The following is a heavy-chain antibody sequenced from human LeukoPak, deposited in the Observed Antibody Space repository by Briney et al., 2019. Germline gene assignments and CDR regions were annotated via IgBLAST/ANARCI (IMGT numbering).Heavy chain of an antibody. CDR3: ARGRGYGYGVDY. CDR1: GGSFSGYY. D-gene: IGHD5-18*01. V-gene: IGHV4-34*01. J-gene: IGHJ4*02. CDR2: INHSGST. Sequence: SETLSLTCAVYGGSFSGYYWNWIRQPPGKGLEWIGEINHSGSTNYNPSLKSRVTISVDTSKNQVSLKLTSVTDADAAVYYCARGRGYGYGVDYWGQGTLVTVSS.